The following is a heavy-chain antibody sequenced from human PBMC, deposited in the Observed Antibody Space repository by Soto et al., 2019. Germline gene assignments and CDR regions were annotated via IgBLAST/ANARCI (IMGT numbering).Heavy chain of an antibody. V-gene: IGHV3-21*01. CDR2: ISSSSSYI. Sequence: PGGSLRLSCAASGFTFSSYSMNWFRQAPGKGLEWVSSISSSSSYIYYADSVKGRFTISRDNAKNSLYLQMNSLRAEDTAVYYCARDRGSYDFWSGYYKVWFDPWGQGTLVTVSS. D-gene: IGHD3-3*01. CDR1: GFTFSSYS. J-gene: IGHJ5*02. CDR3: ARDRGSYDFWSGYYKVWFDP.